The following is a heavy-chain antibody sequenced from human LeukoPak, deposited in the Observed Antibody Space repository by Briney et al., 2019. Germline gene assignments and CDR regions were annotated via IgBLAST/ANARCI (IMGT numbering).Heavy chain of an antibody. CDR3: ARGGGYCGGDCYGIDY. J-gene: IGHJ4*02. V-gene: IGHV3-21*01. CDR2: ISSGGGYI. D-gene: IGHD2-21*01. CDR1: GFTFNSYT. Sequence: GGCLRLSCTASGFTFNSYTMNWVRQAPGKGLEWVSSISSGGGYIYYADSMKGRFTISRDNAKNSLYLQMNSLRAEDTAVYYCARGGGYCGGDCYGIDYWGQGTLVTVS.